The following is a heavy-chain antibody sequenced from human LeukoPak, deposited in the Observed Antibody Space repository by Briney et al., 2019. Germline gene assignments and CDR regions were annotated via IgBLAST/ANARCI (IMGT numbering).Heavy chain of an antibody. J-gene: IGHJ4*02. CDR3: ARGRTVIVATCGY. CDR2: ISSSSSYI. Sequence: PGGSLRLSCAASGFTFSSYSMNWVRQAPGKGLEWVSSISSSSSYIYYADSVKGRFTISRDNAKNSLYLQMNSLRAEDTAVYYCARGRTVIVATCGYWGQGTLVTVSS. V-gene: IGHV3-21*01. CDR1: GFTFSSYS. D-gene: IGHD5-12*01.